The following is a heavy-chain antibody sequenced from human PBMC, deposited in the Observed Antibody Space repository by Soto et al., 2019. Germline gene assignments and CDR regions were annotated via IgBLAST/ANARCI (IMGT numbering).Heavy chain of an antibody. J-gene: IGHJ3*02. CDR1: GFTFSNAW. CDR3: TTEPEYTSSEIDPLRYFDWLWAFDI. Sequence: EVQLVESGGGLVKPGGSLRLSCAASGFTFSNAWMSWVRQAPGKGLEWVGRIKSKTDGGTTDYAAPVKGRFTISRDDSKNTLYLQMNSLKTEDTAVYYCTTEPEYTSSEIDPLRYFDWLWAFDIWGQGTMVTVSS. CDR2: IKSKTDGGTT. V-gene: IGHV3-15*01. D-gene: IGHD3-9*01.